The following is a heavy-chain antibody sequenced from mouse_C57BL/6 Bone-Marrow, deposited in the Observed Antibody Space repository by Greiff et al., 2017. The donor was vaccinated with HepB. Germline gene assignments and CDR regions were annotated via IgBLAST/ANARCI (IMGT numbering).Heavy chain of an antibody. V-gene: IGHV1-52*01. Sequence: QVQLQQPGAELVRPGSSVKLSCKASGYTFTSYWMHWVKQRPIQGLEWIGNIDPSDSETNYNQKFKDKATLTVDKSSSTAYMQLSSLTSEDSAVYYCARSANSGHWFACWGPGTPVTVSA. D-gene: IGHD1-2*01. CDR2: IDPSDSET. CDR1: GYTFTSYW. J-gene: IGHJ3*01. CDR3: ARSANSGHWFAC.